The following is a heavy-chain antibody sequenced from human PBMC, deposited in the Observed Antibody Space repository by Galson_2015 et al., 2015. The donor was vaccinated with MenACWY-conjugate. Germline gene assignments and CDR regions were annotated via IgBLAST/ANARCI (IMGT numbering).Heavy chain of an antibody. CDR1: GGSISSSNW. J-gene: IGHJ6*02. CDR3: ARVVYGSGSYYTKYYYGMDV. D-gene: IGHD3-10*01. V-gene: IGHV4-4*02. Sequence: ETLSLTCAVSGGSISSSNWWSWVRQPPGKGLEWIGEIYHSGSTNYNPSLKSRVTISVDKSKNQFSLKLSSVTAADTAVYYCARVVYGSGSYYTKYYYGMDVWGQGTTVTVSS. CDR2: IYHSGST.